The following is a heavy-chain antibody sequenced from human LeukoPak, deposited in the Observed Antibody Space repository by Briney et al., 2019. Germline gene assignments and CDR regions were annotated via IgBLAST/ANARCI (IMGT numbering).Heavy chain of an antibody. CDR1: GFTFSSYW. CDR2: IKQDGSEK. Sequence: PGGSLRLSCAASGFTFSSYWMSWVRQAPGKGLEWVANIKQDGSEKYYVDSVKGRFTISRDNAKNSLYLQMNSLRADDTAVYYCATDNSAYPLDYWGQGTLVTVSS. V-gene: IGHV3-7*03. J-gene: IGHJ4*02. CDR3: ATDNSAYPLDY. D-gene: IGHD3-22*01.